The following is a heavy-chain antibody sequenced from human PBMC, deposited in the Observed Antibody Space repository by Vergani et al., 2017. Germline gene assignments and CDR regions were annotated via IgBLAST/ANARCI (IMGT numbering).Heavy chain of an antibody. CDR3: AKEGHYGDYYYYGMDV. CDR2: ISYDGSNK. D-gene: IGHD4-17*01. V-gene: IGHV3-30*18. Sequence: QVQLVESGGGVVQPGRSLRLSCAASGFTFSSYGMHWVRQAPGKGLEWVAVISYDGSNKYYADSVKVRFTISRDNSKNTLYLQMNSLRAEDTAVYYCAKEGHYGDYYYYGMDVWGQGTTVTVSS. CDR1: GFTFSSYG. J-gene: IGHJ6*02.